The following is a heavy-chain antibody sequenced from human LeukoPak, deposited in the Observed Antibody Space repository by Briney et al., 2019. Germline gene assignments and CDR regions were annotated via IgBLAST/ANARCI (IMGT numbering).Heavy chain of an antibody. CDR3: ARWYYDSSGSNWFDP. V-gene: IGHV4-30-4*01. Sequence: SETLSLTCTVSGGSISSGDYYWSWIRQPPGKGLEWIGYIYYSGSTYYNPSLKSRVTISVDTSKNQFSLKLSSVTAADTAVYYCARWYYDSSGSNWFDPWGQGTLVTVSS. CDR1: GGSISSGDYY. CDR2: IYYSGST. J-gene: IGHJ5*02. D-gene: IGHD3-22*01.